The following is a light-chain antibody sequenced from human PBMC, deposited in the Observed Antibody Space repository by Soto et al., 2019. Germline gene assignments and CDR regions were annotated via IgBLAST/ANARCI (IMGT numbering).Light chain of an antibody. CDR1: QIIVTY. CDR2: GAS. J-gene: IGKJ5*01. Sequence: DVQVTQSPSSLSASVGDRVTITCRTSQIIVTYLSWYQRRPGKAPTLLIYGASTLQSGVPARFSGSGSGTDFSLTINSLQPEDSATYYCQQTYSTPITFGRGTRWRL. V-gene: IGKV1-39*01. CDR3: QQTYSTPIT.